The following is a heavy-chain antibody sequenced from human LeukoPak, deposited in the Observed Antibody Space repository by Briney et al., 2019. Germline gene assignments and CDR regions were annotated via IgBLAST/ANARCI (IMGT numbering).Heavy chain of an antibody. V-gene: IGHV3-30-3*01. J-gene: IGHJ4*02. Sequence: GGSLRLSCAASGFTFSSYAMHWVRQAPGKGLEWVAFMSFDGSNKYADSVKGRFTIPRDNSKNTLCLEMNSLRTEDTAVYYCARGFGSGSYLIDHWGQGTLVTVSS. D-gene: IGHD3-10*01. CDR3: ARGFGSGSYLIDH. CDR1: GFTFSSYA. CDR2: MSFDGSNK.